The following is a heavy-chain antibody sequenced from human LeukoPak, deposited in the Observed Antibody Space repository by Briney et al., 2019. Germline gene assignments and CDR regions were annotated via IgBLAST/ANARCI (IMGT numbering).Heavy chain of an antibody. CDR3: ASDTARDDSSGHYGIHY. V-gene: IGHV1-2*02. D-gene: IGHD3-22*01. CDR1: GYTFTGYY. J-gene: IGHJ4*02. Sequence: ASVKVSCKASGYTFTGYYMHWVRQAPGQGLEWMGWINPNSGGTNYAQKFQGRVTMTRDTSISTAYMELSRLRSDDTAVYYCASDTARDDSSGHYGIHYWGQGTLVTVSS. CDR2: INPNSGGT.